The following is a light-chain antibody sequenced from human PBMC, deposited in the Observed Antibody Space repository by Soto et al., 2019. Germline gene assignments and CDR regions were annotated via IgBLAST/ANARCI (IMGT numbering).Light chain of an antibody. CDR3: QHHYSTPT. V-gene: IGKV4-1*01. J-gene: IGKJ1*01. Sequence: DIVMTQSPDSLAVSLGERATINCQSSQNILSSSNNKNYLAWYQQKPGQPPKLLIYWASTRESGVPARFSGSGSGTDFTLTISSLQAEDVAVYYCQHHYSTPTFGQGTKVEIK. CDR2: WAS. CDR1: QNILSSSNNKNY.